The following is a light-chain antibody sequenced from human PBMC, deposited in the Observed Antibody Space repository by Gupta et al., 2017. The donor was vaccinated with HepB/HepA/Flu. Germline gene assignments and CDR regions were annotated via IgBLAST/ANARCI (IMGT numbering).Light chain of an antibody. V-gene: IGKV3-11*01. CDR3: QQRSNCPLP. CDR1: QRIITY. Sequence: EIVLTQSPATLSLSPGESATLSCRASQRIITYLAWYQQKPGQAPRLLIYDSSKRATGIPARFSGSGSGTDFTLTITSREPEDSAVYYCQQRSNCPLPFGGGTKVDIK. J-gene: IGKJ4*01. CDR2: DSS.